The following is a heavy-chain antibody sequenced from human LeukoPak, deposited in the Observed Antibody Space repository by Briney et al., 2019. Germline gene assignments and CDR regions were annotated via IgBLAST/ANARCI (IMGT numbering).Heavy chain of an antibody. J-gene: IGHJ5*02. CDR3: ARMYYDFWRGWFDP. Sequence: SETLSLTCTVSGGSISSYYWSWIRQPPGKGLEWIGYIYYSGSTNYNPSLKSRVTISVDTSKDQFSLKLSSVTAADTAVYYCARMYYDFWRGWFDPWGQGTLVTVSS. V-gene: IGHV4-59*08. CDR1: GGSISSYY. CDR2: IYYSGST. D-gene: IGHD3-3*01.